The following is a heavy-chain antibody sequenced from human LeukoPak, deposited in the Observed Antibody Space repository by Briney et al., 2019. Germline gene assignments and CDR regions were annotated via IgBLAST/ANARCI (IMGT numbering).Heavy chain of an antibody. V-gene: IGHV4-4*07. D-gene: IGHD1-26*01. CDR2: IYSSGTT. J-gene: IGHJ4*02. CDR1: GDSVSSYY. CDR3: AREGSSRPFDY. Sequence: SETLSLTCTVSGDSVSSYYWTWIRQPAGKGLEWIGRIYSSGTTHYNPSLKSRVTMSVDTSRNQFTLKLSSVTAADTAVYYCAREGSSRPFDYWGQGTLVTVSS.